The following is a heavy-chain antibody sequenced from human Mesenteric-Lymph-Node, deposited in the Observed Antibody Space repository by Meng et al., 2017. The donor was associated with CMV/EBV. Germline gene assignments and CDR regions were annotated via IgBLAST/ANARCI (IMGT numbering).Heavy chain of an antibody. Sequence: YGGSFSGYHWSWIRQPPGKGLEWIGEINHSGTTSYKPSLKSRVSISLDTSKNQFSVNLNSVTAADTAVYYCARWVPSGYDFWGYFDYWAQGTLVTVSS. J-gene: IGHJ4*02. CDR2: INHSGTT. CDR1: GGSFSGYH. V-gene: IGHV4-34*01. D-gene: IGHD5-12*01. CDR3: ARWVPSGYDFWGYFDY.